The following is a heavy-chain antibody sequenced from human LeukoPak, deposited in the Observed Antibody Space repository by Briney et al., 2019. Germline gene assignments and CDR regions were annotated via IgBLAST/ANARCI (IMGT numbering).Heavy chain of an antibody. J-gene: IGHJ6*03. Sequence: GGSLRLSCAASGFIFSSYAMHWVRQAPGKGLEWVAVIWYDGSNKYYADSVKGRFTISRDNSKNTLYLQMNSLRAEDTAVYYCAKDAGATNRYYYMDVWGKGTTVTVSS. CDR1: GFIFSSYA. D-gene: IGHD1/OR15-1a*01. CDR2: IWYDGSNK. V-gene: IGHV3-33*06. CDR3: AKDAGATNRYYYMDV.